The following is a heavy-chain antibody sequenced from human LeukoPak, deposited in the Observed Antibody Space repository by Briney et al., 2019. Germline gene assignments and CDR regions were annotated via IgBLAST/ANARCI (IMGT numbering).Heavy chain of an antibody. CDR2: INPNSGGT. D-gene: IGHD5-12*01. CDR1: GYTFTDYY. CDR3: ARDALGIVATKPGDY. V-gene: IGHV1-2*02. J-gene: IGHJ4*02. Sequence: GASVKVSCKASGYTFTDYYMHWVRQAPGQGLEWMGWINPNSGGTNYAQKFQGRVTMTRDTSISTAYMELSRLRSDDTAAYYCARDALGIVATKPGDYWGQGTLVTVSS.